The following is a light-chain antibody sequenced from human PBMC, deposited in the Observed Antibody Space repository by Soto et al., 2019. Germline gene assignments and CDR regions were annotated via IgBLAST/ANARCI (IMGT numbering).Light chain of an antibody. Sequence: QSVLTQPASVSGSPGQSITISCTGTSGDIGSYNRVSWYQQHPGKAPKLIIYEVTDRPSGVSNRFSGSKSGNTASLTISGLQAEDKAEYYCCSFAGSSTFWVFGGGTKVTVL. CDR1: SGDIGSYNR. V-gene: IGLV2-23*02. J-gene: IGLJ3*02. CDR3: CSFAGSSTFWV. CDR2: EVT.